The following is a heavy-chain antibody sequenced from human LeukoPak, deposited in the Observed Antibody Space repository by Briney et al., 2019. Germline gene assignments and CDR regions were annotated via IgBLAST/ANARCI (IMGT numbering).Heavy chain of an antibody. J-gene: IGHJ4*02. CDR3: ARAMGSSSWHVY. CDR2: IYYSGST. CDR1: GGSISSYY. V-gene: IGHV4-59*01. D-gene: IGHD6-13*01. Sequence: PSETLSLTCTVSGGSISSYYWTWIRQPPGKGLEWIGYIYYSGSTNYNPSLKSRVTISVDTSKNQFSLKLSSVTAADTAVYYCARAMGSSSWHVYWGQGILVTVSS.